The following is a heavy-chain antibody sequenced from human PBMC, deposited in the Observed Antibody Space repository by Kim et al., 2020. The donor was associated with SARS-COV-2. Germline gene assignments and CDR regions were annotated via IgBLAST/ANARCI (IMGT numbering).Heavy chain of an antibody. J-gene: IGHJ6*02. V-gene: IGHV4-4*06. CDR3: ARGAYYDYVWGSYHGMDV. D-gene: IGHD3-16*01. Sequence: KSRVTMSVDTSKNQFSLKLSSVTAADTAVYYCARGAYYDYVWGSYHGMDVWGQGTTVTVSS.